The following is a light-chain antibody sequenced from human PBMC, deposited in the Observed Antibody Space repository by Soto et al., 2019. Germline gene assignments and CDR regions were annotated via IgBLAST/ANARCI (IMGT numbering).Light chain of an antibody. J-gene: IGKJ2*01. CDR1: QSIRKY. V-gene: IGKV1-39*01. CDR3: QQSFSTPPYT. Sequence: DIQMTQSPSSLSASVGDRVTITCRASQSIRKYLNWYQQKPGKAPSLLIYSTSTLQSGVPSRFSGSGSGTDFTLTITTLLPEDFATYYCQQSFSTPPYTFGQGTKLEIK. CDR2: STS.